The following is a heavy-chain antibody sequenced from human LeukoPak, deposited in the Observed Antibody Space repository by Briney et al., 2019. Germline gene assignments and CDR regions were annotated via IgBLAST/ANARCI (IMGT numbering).Heavy chain of an antibody. CDR2: ISSTSSYI. D-gene: IGHD3-22*01. CDR3: ARTTYYYDSSGYRYFDY. CDR1: GFSFSTYS. V-gene: IGHV3-21*01. Sequence: GGSLRLSCAASGFSFSTYSMNWVRQAPGKGLEWVSSISSTSSYIYYADSLKGRFTISRDNAKNSMYLQMNSLRAEDTAVYYCARTTYYYDSSGYRYFDYWGQGTLVTVSS. J-gene: IGHJ4*02.